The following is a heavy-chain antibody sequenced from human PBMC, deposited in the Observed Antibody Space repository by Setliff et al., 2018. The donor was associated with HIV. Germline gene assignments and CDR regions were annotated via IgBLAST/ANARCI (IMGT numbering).Heavy chain of an antibody. V-gene: IGHV3-48*04. Sequence: GGSLRLSCAASGFNFKTYGMSWVRQAPGKGLEWVAHISSSNHGIHYTASVQGRFTVSRDNANYLLFLQMNNLRAEDTAVYYCASFYGDYGYWGHGTQVTVSS. CDR2: ISSSNHGI. CDR1: GFNFKTYG. CDR3: ASFYGDYGY. J-gene: IGHJ4*01. D-gene: IGHD3-10*01.